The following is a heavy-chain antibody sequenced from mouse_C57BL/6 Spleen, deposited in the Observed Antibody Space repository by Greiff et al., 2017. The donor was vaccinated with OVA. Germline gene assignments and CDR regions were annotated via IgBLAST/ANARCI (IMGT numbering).Heavy chain of an antibody. Sequence: QVQLKQPGAELVMPGASVKLSCKASGYTFTSYWMHWVKQRPGQGLEWIGEIDPSDSYTNYNQKFKGKSTLTVDKSSSTAYMQLSSLTSEDSAVYYCARKSGYYGNCFDYWGQGTTLTVSS. D-gene: IGHD2-1*01. V-gene: IGHV1-69*01. J-gene: IGHJ2*01. CDR3: ARKSGYYGNCFDY. CDR1: GYTFTSYW. CDR2: IDPSDSYT.